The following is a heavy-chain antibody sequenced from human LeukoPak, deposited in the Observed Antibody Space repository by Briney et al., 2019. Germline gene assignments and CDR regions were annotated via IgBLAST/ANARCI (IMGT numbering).Heavy chain of an antibody. J-gene: IGHJ4*02. V-gene: IGHV4-61*02. D-gene: IGHD3-3*01. Sequence: SSETLSLTCTVSGDSISSGDYYWSWIRQPAGKGLEWTGRISSSGSTNYNPSLKSRVTISVDTSKNQFSLKLSSVTAADTAVYYCARGGFHTIFGVVTPFDYWGQGTLVTVSS. CDR2: ISSSGST. CDR1: GDSISSGDYY. CDR3: ARGGFHTIFGVVTPFDY.